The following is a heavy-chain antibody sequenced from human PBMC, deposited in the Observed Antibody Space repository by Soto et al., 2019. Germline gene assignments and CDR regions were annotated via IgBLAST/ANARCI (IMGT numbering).Heavy chain of an antibody. V-gene: IGHV4-34*01. CDR1: GGSFSGYY. Sequence: LSLTCAVYGGSFSGYYWSWIRQPPGKGLEWIGEINHSGSTNYNPSLKSRVTISVDTSKNQFSLKLSSVTAADTAVYYCARNRYSYGYYFDYWGQGTLVTVSS. J-gene: IGHJ4*02. D-gene: IGHD5-18*01. CDR2: INHSGST. CDR3: ARNRYSYGYYFDY.